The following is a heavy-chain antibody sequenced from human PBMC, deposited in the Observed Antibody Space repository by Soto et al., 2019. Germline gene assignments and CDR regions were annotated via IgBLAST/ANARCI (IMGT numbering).Heavy chain of an antibody. CDR3: ARTTFDVLRFLEWLPNYRKDV. J-gene: IGHJ6*02. Sequence: ASVKVSCKASGYSFTSYGISWVRQAPGQGLEWMGWMNPNSGNTGYAQKFQGRVTMTRNTSISTAYMELSSLRSEDTAVYYCARTTFDVLRFLEWLPNYRKDVSVPRTTVPVSS. CDR1: GYSFTSYG. D-gene: IGHD3-3*01. V-gene: IGHV1-8*02. CDR2: MNPNSGNT.